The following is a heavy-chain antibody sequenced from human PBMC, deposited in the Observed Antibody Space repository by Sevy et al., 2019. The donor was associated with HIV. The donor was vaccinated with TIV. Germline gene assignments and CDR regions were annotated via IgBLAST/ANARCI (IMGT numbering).Heavy chain of an antibody. CDR1: GFTFSSYS. V-gene: IGHV3-21*01. D-gene: IGHD4-17*01. CDR2: ISSSSSYI. Sequence: GGSLRLSCAASGFTFSSYSMNWVRQAPGKGLEWVSSISSSSSYIYYAASVKGRFTISRDNAKNSLYLQMNSLRAEDTAVYYCAREELYGDYGFDYWGQGTLVTVSS. J-gene: IGHJ4*02. CDR3: AREELYGDYGFDY.